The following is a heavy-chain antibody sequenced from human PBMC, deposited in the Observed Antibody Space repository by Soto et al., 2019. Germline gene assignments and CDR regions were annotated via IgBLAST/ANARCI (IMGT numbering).Heavy chain of an antibody. CDR3: ARHRDGYNPLDY. Sequence: GGSLRLSCAASGFTVTSNYMTWVRQAPGKGLEWVSVIYRSGATYYPDSVRGRFTASRDYSHNTLYLQMDSLRVEDTAVYYCARHRDGYNPLDYWGQGTLVTVSS. CDR2: IYRSGAT. D-gene: IGHD5-12*01. CDR1: GFTVTSNY. J-gene: IGHJ4*02. V-gene: IGHV3-66*04.